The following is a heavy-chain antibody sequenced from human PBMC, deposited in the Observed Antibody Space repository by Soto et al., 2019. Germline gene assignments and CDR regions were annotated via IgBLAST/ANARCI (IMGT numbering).Heavy chain of an antibody. J-gene: IGHJ4*02. Sequence: ASVKVSCKASGYTFTSYGISWVRQAPGQGLEWMGWISAYNGNTNYAQKLQGRVTMTTDTSTSTAYMELWSLRSDDTAVYYCAREELLGIAVAGTTDYWGQGTMVTVYS. D-gene: IGHD6-19*01. CDR1: GYTFTSYG. V-gene: IGHV1-18*04. CDR2: ISAYNGNT. CDR3: AREELLGIAVAGTTDY.